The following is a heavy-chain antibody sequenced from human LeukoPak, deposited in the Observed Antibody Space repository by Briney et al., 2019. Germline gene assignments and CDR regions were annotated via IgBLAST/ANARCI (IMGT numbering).Heavy chain of an antibody. CDR2: ISSNGGST. CDR1: GFTFSSYA. Sequence: QPGGSLRLSCAASGFTFSSYAMHWVRQAPGKGLEYVSAISSNGGSTYYANSVKGRFTISRDNSKNTLYLQMGSLRAEDKAVYYCARDPLEDYDFWSGSFDYWGQGTLVTVSS. V-gene: IGHV3-64*01. D-gene: IGHD3-3*01. CDR3: ARDPLEDYDFWSGSFDY. J-gene: IGHJ4*02.